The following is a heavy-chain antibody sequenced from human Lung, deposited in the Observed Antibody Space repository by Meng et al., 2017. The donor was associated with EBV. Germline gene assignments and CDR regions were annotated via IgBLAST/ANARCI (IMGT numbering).Heavy chain of an antibody. CDR1: NGSFNGYY. D-gene: IGHD1-26*01. V-gene: IGHV4-34*01. J-gene: IGHJ5*02. CDR2: INHSGSS. CDR3: ARISYSGSPFDP. Sequence: QVHVQHGGAVLLKPSETLSLTCAVYNGSFNGYYWTWIRQSLGKGLEWIGQINHSGSSNSNPSLESRVTFSVDTSKNQFSLKLTSVTAADTGVYYCARISYSGSPFDPWGQGTLVTVSS.